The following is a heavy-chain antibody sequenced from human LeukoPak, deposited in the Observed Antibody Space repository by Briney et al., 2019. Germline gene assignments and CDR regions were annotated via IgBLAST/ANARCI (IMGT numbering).Heavy chain of an antibody. CDR2: ISSDGSNK. D-gene: IGHD6-19*01. CDR1: TFTFSSYA. CDR3: AKDQAVAGTFDY. J-gene: IGHJ4*02. Sequence: GGSLRLSCAASTFTFSSYAMHWVRQAPGKGLEWVTVISSDGSNKYYADSVKGRFTISRDNSKNTLYLQMNSLRAEDTAVYYCAKDQAVAGTFDYWGQGTLVTVSS. V-gene: IGHV3-30*04.